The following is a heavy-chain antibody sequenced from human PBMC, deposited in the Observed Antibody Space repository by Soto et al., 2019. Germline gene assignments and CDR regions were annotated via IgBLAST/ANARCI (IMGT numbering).Heavy chain of an antibody. CDR1: GYSFTSYW. CDR3: ARPIAAAGTLYNWFDP. CDR2: IDPSDSYT. D-gene: IGHD6-13*01. V-gene: IGHV5-10-1*01. Sequence: GESLKISCKGSGYSFTSYWISWVRQMPGKGLEWMGRIDPSDSYTNYSPSFQGHVTISADKSISTAYLQWSSLKASDTAMYYCARPIAAAGTLYNWFDPWGQGTLVTVSS. J-gene: IGHJ5*02.